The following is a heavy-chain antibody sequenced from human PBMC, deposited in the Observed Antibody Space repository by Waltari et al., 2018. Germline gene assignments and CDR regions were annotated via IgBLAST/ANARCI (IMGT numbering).Heavy chain of an antibody. CDR2: LRGSGDKT. V-gene: IGHV3-23*01. CDR3: GKDNGDYSFDY. D-gene: IGHD4-17*01. J-gene: IGHJ4*02. CDR1: GFTFRTYA. Sequence: EVQLLESGGGLVQPGGSLRLSCAASGFTFRTYAMSWVRQAPGKGLEWVSALRGSGDKTYYTVSVKGRFTISRDNSRNTLYLQMDSLRPDDTAVYFCGKDNGDYSFDYWGQGTLVTVSS.